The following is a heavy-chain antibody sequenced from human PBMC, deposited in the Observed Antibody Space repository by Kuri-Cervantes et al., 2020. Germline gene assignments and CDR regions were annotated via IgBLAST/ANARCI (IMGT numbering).Heavy chain of an antibody. CDR1: GYTFTGYY. V-gene: IGHV1-2*04. J-gene: IGHJ2*01. CDR2: INPNSGGT. D-gene: IGHD4-17*01. Sequence: ASVKVSCKASGYTFTGYYMHWVRQAPGQGLEWMGWINPNSGGTNYAQKFQGWVTMTRDTSISTAYMELSSLRSEDAAVYYCARNYGDYVAYWYFDLWGRGTLVTVSS. CDR3: ARNYGDYVAYWYFDL.